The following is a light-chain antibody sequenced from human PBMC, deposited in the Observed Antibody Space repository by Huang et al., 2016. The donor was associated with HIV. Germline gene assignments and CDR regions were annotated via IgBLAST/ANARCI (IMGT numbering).Light chain of an antibody. CDR3: QQYGISPFT. J-gene: IGKJ3*01. CDR1: QTIDSAY. CDR2: GSS. Sequence: EVVLTQSPGTLSLSPGERASLSCRASQTIDSAYLTWFQHKPDQSTRRLLFGSSTRPTGIPDRCSGSGSGTDFTLTISRLEPEDFAVYYCQQYGISPFTFGPGTKVDI. V-gene: IGKV3-20*01.